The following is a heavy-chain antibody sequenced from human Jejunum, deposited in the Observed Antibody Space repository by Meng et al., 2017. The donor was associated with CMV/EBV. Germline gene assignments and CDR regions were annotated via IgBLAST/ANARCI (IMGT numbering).Heavy chain of an antibody. Sequence: YPMSWVRQSPGKGLEWVSGISHSGETSNYADSVKGRVTISADKSFTTAYLQWSSLKASDTAIYYCARGSGSFYLAGWVSTPFDYWGQGTQVTVSS. CDR1: YP. CDR3: ARGSGSFYLAGWVSTPFDY. CDR2: ISHSGETS. J-gene: IGHJ4*02. D-gene: IGHD1-26*01. V-gene: IGHV3-23*01.